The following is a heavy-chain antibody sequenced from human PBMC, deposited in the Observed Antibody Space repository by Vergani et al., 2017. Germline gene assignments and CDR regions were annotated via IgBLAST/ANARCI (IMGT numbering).Heavy chain of an antibody. D-gene: IGHD3-3*01. J-gene: IGHJ6*02. Sequence: QVQLVQSGAEVKKPGASVKVSCKASGYTFTSYYMHWVRQAPGQGLEWMGIINPNSGGTNYAQKFQGWVTMTRDTSISTAYMELSRLRSDDTAVYYCARDLPNYDFWSSAGMDVWGQGTTVTVSS. CDR3: ARDLPNYDFWSSAGMDV. V-gene: IGHV1-2*04. CDR2: INPNSGGT. CDR1: GYTFTSYY.